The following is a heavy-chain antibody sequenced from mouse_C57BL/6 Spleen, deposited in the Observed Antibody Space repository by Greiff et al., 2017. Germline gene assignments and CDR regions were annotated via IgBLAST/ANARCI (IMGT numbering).Heavy chain of an antibody. CDR3: ARSSTCYYYYGDY. J-gene: IGHJ2*01. D-gene: IGHD2-4*01. Sequence: QVQLQQPGAELVKPGASVKMSCKASGYTFTSYWITWVKQRPGQGLEWIGDIYPGSGSTNDNEKFKSKATLTVDTSSSTAYMQLSRLTSEDSAVYYCARSSTCYYYYGDYWGQGTTLTVSS. V-gene: IGHV1-55*01. CDR1: GYTFTSYW. CDR2: IYPGSGST.